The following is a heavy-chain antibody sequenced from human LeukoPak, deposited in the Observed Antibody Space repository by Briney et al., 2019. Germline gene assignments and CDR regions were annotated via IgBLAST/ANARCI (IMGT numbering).Heavy chain of an antibody. Sequence: PGGSLRLSCAASGFTFSSYSMNWVRQAPGKGLEWVSYIGSSSSTIYYADSVKGRFPISRDNAKNSLYLQMNSLRAEDTAVYYCARGELLKGGTFDIWGQGTLVTVSS. J-gene: IGHJ3*02. V-gene: IGHV3-48*04. CDR1: GFTFSSYS. D-gene: IGHD1-26*01. CDR2: IGSSSSTI. CDR3: ARGELLKGGTFDI.